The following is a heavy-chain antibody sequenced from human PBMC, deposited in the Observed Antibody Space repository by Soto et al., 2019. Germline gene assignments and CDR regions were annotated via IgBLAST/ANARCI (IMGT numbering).Heavy chain of an antibody. CDR3: VMVDNYVTPTPQDV. CDR2: ISPYTGNT. D-gene: IGHD3-16*01. V-gene: IGHV1-18*01. J-gene: IGHJ6*02. Sequence: QVQLVQSGDEVKKPGASVKVSGKASGYIFVNYGIAWVRQAPGQGLEWMGWISPYTGNTHSATKVQGRLTMTTDTSTSTAYMDLGSLTSDDTAVYYCVMVDNYVTPTPQDVWGQGTTDTVSS. CDR1: GYIFVNYG.